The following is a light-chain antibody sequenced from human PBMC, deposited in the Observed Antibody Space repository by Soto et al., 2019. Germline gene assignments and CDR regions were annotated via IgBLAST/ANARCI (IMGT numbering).Light chain of an antibody. CDR1: SANIGNNY. CDR2: DNN. J-gene: IGLJ2*01. CDR3: GPWDSSLSAVV. V-gene: IGLV1-51*01. Sequence: QSVLTQPPSVSAAPGQTVTISCSGSSANIGNNYVSWYQQLPGTAPKLLIYDNNKRPSGIPDRFSGSKSGTSATRVITGLQTGDEADYYCGPWDSSLSAVVFGGGTKLTVL.